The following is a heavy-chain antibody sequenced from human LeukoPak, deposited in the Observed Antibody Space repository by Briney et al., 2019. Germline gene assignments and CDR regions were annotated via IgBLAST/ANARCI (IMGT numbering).Heavy chain of an antibody. V-gene: IGHV3-30*14. Sequence: GRSLRLSCAASGFTFSSYAMHWVRQAPGKGLEWVAVISYDGSNKYYADSVKGRFTISRDNSKNTLYLQMNSLRAEDAAVYYCARDKSPGFDYWGQGTLVTVSS. CDR1: GFTFSSYA. J-gene: IGHJ4*02. D-gene: IGHD3-10*01. CDR2: ISYDGSNK. CDR3: ARDKSPGFDY.